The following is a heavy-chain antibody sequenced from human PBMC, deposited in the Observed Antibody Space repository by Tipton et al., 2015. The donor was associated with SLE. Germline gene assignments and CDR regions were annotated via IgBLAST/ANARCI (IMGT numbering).Heavy chain of an antibody. J-gene: IGHJ4*02. CDR1: GGSFSAYY. CDR2: ISHSGST. Sequence: TLSLTCSVYGGSFSAYYWSWIRQPPGKGLEWIGEISHSGSTNYNPSLKSRVTISVDTSKNQFSLKLSSVTAADTAVYYCAISLGYSYGFQGYWGQGTLVTVSS. CDR3: AISLGYSYGFQGY. V-gene: IGHV4-34*01. D-gene: IGHD5-18*01.